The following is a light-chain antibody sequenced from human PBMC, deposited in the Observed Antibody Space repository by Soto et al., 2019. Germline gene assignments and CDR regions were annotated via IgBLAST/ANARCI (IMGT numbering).Light chain of an antibody. CDR1: QSVSSN. V-gene: IGKV3-15*01. Sequence: EVVMTQSAAILSVYPGERATLSCRASQSVSSNLAWYQQKTGQAPSLLIYGASTRATGIPARFSGSGSGTEFTLTISSLQSEDFAVYYCHQYNNWPRTFGQGTKVEIK. CDR2: GAS. J-gene: IGKJ1*01. CDR3: HQYNNWPRT.